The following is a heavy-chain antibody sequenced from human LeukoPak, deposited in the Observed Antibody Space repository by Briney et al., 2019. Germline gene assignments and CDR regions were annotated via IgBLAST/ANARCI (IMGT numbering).Heavy chain of an antibody. J-gene: IGHJ6*02. CDR1: GFTFSSYA. V-gene: IGHV3-30*04. D-gene: IGHD6-19*01. CDR2: ISYDGSNK. Sequence: PPGGSLRLSCAASGFTFSSYAMHWVRQAPGKGLEWVAVISYDGSNKYYADSVKGRFTISRDNSKNTLYLQMNSLRAEDTAVYYCARISMSSGWYDYGMDVWGQGTTVTVSS. CDR3: ARISMSSGWYDYGMDV.